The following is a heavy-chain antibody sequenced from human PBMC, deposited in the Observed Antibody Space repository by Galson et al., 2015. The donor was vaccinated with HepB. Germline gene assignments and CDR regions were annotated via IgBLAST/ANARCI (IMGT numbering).Heavy chain of an antibody. Sequence: LSLTCTVSGGSFGSSFWSWIRQPPGKGLEWIGEINHSGGANYDPSLKSRVLISEDTSRNQVSLRLTSVTAADSAIYYCAGPRPTYEVWRGLESYYDYMDVWGKGTTVTVSS. CDR3: AGPRPTYEVWRGLESYYDYMDV. J-gene: IGHJ6*03. CDR2: INHSGGA. D-gene: IGHD3-3*01. V-gene: IGHV4-34*01. CDR1: GGSFGSSF.